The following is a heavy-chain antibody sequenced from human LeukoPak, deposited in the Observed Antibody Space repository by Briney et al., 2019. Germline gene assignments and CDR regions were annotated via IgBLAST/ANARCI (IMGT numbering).Heavy chain of an antibody. V-gene: IGHV4-39*07. J-gene: IGHJ4*02. Sequence: PSETLSLTCTVSGGSISSSFYYWGWIRQPPGKGLEWIGSIYYSGSTYYNPSLKSRVTISVDTSKNQFSLKLNSVTAADTAVYYCARGLHYSYDGSGLFEHWGQGALVTVSS. CDR1: GGSISSSFYY. D-gene: IGHD3-22*01. CDR2: IYYSGST. CDR3: ARGLHYSYDGSGLFEH.